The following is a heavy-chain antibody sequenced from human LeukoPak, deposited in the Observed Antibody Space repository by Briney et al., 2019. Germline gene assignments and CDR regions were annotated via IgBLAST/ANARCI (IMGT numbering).Heavy chain of an antibody. CDR2: IYTSGST. Sequence: SQTLSLTCTVSGGSISSGSYYWSWIRQPAGKGLEWIGRIYTSGSTNYNPSLKSRVTISVDTSKNQFPLKLSSVTAADTAVYYCARVKGTRAARPFDYWGQGTLVTVSS. J-gene: IGHJ4*02. CDR3: ARVKGTRAARPFDY. CDR1: GGSISSGSYY. D-gene: IGHD6-6*01. V-gene: IGHV4-61*02.